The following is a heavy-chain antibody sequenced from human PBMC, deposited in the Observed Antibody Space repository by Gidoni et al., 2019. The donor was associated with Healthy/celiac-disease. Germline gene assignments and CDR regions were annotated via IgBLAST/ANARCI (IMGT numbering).Heavy chain of an antibody. CDR1: GFTFSSYW. CDR3: AREGWNDAFDI. Sequence: EVQLVESGGGLVQPGGSLRLSCAASGFTFSSYWMSWVRQAPGKGLEWVANIKQDGSEKYYVDSVKGRFIISRDNAKNSLYLQMNSLRAEDTAVYYCAREGWNDAFDIWGQGTMVTVSS. CDR2: IKQDGSEK. J-gene: IGHJ3*02. D-gene: IGHD1-1*01. V-gene: IGHV3-7*01.